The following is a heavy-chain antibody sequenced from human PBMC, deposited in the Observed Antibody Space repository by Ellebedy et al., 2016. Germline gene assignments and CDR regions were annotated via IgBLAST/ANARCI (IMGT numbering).Heavy chain of an antibody. V-gene: IGHV1-46*01. CDR1: GNTFTTYY. Sequence: ASVKVSXXSSGNTFTTYYMHWVRQAPGQGLEWMGIINPTGGSTTFAQKFQGRVTMTRDTSISTAYMELSRLRSDDTAVYYCARDRHPDILTGYYFYWGQGTLVTVSS. CDR3: ARDRHPDILTGYYFY. J-gene: IGHJ4*02. D-gene: IGHD3-9*01. CDR2: INPTGGST.